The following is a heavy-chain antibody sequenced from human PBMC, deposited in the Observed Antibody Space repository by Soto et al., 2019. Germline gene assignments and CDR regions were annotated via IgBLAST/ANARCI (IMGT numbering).Heavy chain of an antibody. D-gene: IGHD1-1*01. CDR2: IYYSGNT. CDR1: GGSISSYY. J-gene: IGHJ4*02. Sequence: SETLSLTCTVSGGSISSYYWSWIRQPPGKGLEWIGYIYYSGNTYYNPSLKSRLSISVDTSKNQFSLKLNSVTAADTAVYFCARVAGYNWNDLFTYRLFYFDYWGQGTLVTVSS. CDR3: ARVAGYNWNDLFTYRLFYFDY. V-gene: IGHV4-59*01.